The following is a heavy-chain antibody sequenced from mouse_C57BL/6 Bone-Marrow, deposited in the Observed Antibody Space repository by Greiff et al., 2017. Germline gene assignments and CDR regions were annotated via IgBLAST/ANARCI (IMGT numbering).Heavy chain of an antibody. V-gene: IGHV1-52*01. CDR1: GYTFTSYW. CDR3: ARGRYAMDY. CDR2: IDPSDSET. Sequence: QVQLQQPGAELVRPGSSVKLSCKASGYTFTSYWMHWVKQRPIQGLEWIGNIDPSDSETHYNQKFKDKATLTVDKSTSTAYMQLSSLTSEDSAVYYCARGRYAMDYWGQGTSVTVSS. J-gene: IGHJ4*01.